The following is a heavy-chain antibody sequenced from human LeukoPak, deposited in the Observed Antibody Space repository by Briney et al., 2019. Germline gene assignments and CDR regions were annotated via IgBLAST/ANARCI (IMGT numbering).Heavy chain of an antibody. CDR3: AKRGVVIRVILVGFHKEAYYFDS. Sequence: GGSLRLSCAVSGITLSNYGMTWVRQAPGKGLEWVAGISDSGGRTNYADSVKGRFTISRDNPKNTLYLQMNSLRAEDTAVYFCAKRGVVIRVILVGFHKEAYYFDSWGRGALVTVSS. J-gene: IGHJ4*02. CDR2: ISDSGGRT. CDR1: GITLSNYG. V-gene: IGHV3-23*01. D-gene: IGHD3-22*01.